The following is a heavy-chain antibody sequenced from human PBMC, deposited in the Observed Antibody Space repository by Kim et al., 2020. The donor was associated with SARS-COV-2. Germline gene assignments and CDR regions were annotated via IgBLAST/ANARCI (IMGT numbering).Heavy chain of an antibody. CDR3: ARNSAARSFDP. J-gene: IGHJ5*02. CDR1: GGSFSGYY. Sequence: SETLSLTCAVYGGSFSGYYWSWIRQPPGKGLEWIGEINHSGSTNYNPSLKSRVTISVDTSKNQFSLKLSSVTAADTAVYYCARNSAARSFDPWGQGTLVTVSS. D-gene: IGHD6-6*01. V-gene: IGHV4-34*01. CDR2: INHSGST.